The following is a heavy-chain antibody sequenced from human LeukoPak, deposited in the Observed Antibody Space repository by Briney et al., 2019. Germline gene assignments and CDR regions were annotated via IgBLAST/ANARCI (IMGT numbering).Heavy chain of an antibody. Sequence: SETLSLTCAVYGGSFSGYXXXXXRQPPXKGLEWIGEINHSGXXXYNPSLKSXXXXXXDTSKNQFSLKLSSVTAADTAVYYCARGRRFDYWGQGTLVTVSS. V-gene: IGHV4-34*01. CDR3: ARGRRFDY. CDR2: INHSGXX. CDR1: GGSFSGYX. J-gene: IGHJ4*02.